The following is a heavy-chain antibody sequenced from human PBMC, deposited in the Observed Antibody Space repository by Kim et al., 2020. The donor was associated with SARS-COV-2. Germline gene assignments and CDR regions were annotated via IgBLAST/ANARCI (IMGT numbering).Heavy chain of an antibody. Sequence: KGRFTISRDNSKTTLYRQMNSLRAEDTAVYYCARGQTELHRLFDYWGQGTLVTVSS. J-gene: IGHJ4*02. V-gene: IGHV3-30*01. CDR3: ARGQTELHRLFDY. D-gene: IGHD1-7*01.